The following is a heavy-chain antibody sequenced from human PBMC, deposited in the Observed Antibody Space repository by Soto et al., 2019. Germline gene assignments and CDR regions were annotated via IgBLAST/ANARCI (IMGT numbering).Heavy chain of an antibody. CDR3: ARGVVVVAATGAIDY. D-gene: IGHD2-15*01. CDR1: GYTFTSYA. Sequence: ASVKVSCKASGYTFTSYAMHWVRQAPGQRLEWMGWINAGNGNTKYSQKFQGRVTITRVTSASTAYMELSSLRSEDTAVYYCARGVVVVAATGAIDYWGQGTLVTVSS. CDR2: INAGNGNT. J-gene: IGHJ4*02. V-gene: IGHV1-3*01.